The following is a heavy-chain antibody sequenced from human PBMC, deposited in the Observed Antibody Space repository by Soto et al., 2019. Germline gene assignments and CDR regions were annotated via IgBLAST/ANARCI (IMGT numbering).Heavy chain of an antibody. J-gene: IGHJ4*02. V-gene: IGHV4-39*01. D-gene: IGHD5-12*01. Sequence: LQTPSLTCRVADGSISSSSYCRSINQQPPGKGLEWIGSVYYSGTTYYNPSLKSRVTMSVDTSKNHFSLKLSSVTAADTAVYYCAGHPIGYSGYDSDYSGQGTLLTVSS. CDR3: AGHPIGYSGYDSDY. CDR2: VYYSGTT. CDR1: DGSISSSSYC.